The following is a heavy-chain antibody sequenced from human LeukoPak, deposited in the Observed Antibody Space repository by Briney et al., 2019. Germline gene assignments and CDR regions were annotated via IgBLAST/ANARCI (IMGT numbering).Heavy chain of an antibody. V-gene: IGHV4-39*01. Sequence: SETLSPTCTVSGGSISSSSYYWGWIRQPPGKGLEWIGSIHYSGSTYYNPSLKSRVTISVDTSKNQFSLKLSSVTAADTAVYYCARMWAHCGGDCYNGLDYWGQGTLVTVSS. J-gene: IGHJ4*02. D-gene: IGHD2-21*02. CDR2: IHYSGST. CDR1: GGSISSSSYY. CDR3: ARMWAHCGGDCYNGLDY.